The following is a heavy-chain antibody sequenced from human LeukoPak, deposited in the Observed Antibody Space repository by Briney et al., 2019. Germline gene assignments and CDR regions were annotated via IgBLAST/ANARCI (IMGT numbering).Heavy chain of an antibody. CDR3: ARGENGGNWFDP. V-gene: IGHV4-4*07. CDR1: GYSISSGYY. J-gene: IGHJ5*02. CDR2: IYTSGST. Sequence: PSETLSLTCTVSGYSISSGYYWGWIRQPAGKGLEWIGRIYTSGSTNYNPSLKSRVTMSVDTSKNQFSLKLSSVTAADTAVYYCARGENGGNWFDPWGQGTLVTVSS. D-gene: IGHD3-16*01.